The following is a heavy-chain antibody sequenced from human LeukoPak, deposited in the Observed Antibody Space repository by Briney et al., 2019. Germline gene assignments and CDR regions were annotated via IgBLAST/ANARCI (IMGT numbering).Heavy chain of an antibody. Sequence: PSETLSLTCTVSGGSISTNYWCWIRQPAGKGLEWIGRIYNSGNTNYSPSLESRVTMSADTSKNQFSLKLSSVTAADTAVYYCARGTFDSGGYYLFDYWGQGTLVTVSS. D-gene: IGHD3-22*01. CDR2: IYNSGNT. CDR3: ARGTFDSGGYYLFDY. CDR1: GGSISTNY. J-gene: IGHJ4*02. V-gene: IGHV4-4*07.